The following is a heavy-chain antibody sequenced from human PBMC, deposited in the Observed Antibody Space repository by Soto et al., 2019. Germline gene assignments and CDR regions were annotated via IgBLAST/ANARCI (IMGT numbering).Heavy chain of an antibody. CDR2: IYYSGST. J-gene: IGHJ4*02. Sequence: DTLSLTCTVFGGSISSSSYYWGWIRQPPGKGLEWIGSIYYSGSTYYNPSLKSRVTISVDTSKNQFSLKLSSVTAADTAVYYCARHRWKVLMVYHWGQGTLVTVSS. V-gene: IGHV4-39*01. CDR3: ARHRWKVLMVYH. CDR1: GGSISSSSYY. D-gene: IGHD2-8*01.